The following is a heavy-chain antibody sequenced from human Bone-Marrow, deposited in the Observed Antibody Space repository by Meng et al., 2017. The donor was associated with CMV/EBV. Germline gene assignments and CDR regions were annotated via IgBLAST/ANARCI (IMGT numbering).Heavy chain of an antibody. D-gene: IGHD1-7*01. CDR1: GFTFSSYA. V-gene: IGHV3-23*01. CDR2: ISGSGGST. J-gene: IGHJ4*02. CDR3: AKFNWNYIIY. Sequence: GESLKISCAASGFTFSSYAMSWVRQAPGKGLEWVSAISGSGGSTYYADSVKGRFTISRDNSKNTLYLQMNSLRAEDTAVYYCAKFNWNYIIYWGQGTLVTVSS.